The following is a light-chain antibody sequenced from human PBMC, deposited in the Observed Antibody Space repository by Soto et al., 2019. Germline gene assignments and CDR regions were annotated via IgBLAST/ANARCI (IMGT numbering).Light chain of an antibody. CDR1: QSVSRSTS. V-gene: IGKV3-20*01. CDR3: QQYGDSPLT. J-gene: IGKJ4*01. CDR2: GAS. Sequence: EIVLTQSPGTLSLSPGERATLSCRASQSVSRSTSLAWYQEKTGQAPRLLIYGASSRAVGVPDRFSGSGSGTDFTLTISSLEPEDFAVYYCQQYGDSPLTFGGGTKVE.